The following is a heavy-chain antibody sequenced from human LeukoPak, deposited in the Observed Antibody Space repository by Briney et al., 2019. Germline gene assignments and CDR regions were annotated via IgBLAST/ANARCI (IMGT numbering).Heavy chain of an antibody. J-gene: IGHJ6*03. CDR3: ARDPYSGTYGDTYYYYMDV. V-gene: IGHV3-21*01. D-gene: IGHD1-26*01. CDR1: EFTFSSYA. CDR2: ISNSGGAT. Sequence: GGSLRLSCAASEFTFSSYAMNWVRQAPGKGLEWVSVISNSGGATYYADSVKGRFTISRDNAKNSLYLQMNSLRAEDTAVYYCARDPYSGTYGDTYYYYMDVWGKGTTVTISS.